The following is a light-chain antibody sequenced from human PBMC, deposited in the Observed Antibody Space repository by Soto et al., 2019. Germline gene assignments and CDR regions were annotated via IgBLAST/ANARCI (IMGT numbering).Light chain of an antibody. CDR3: AAWDDSLNGHV. J-gene: IGLJ1*01. Sequence: QAVVTQPPSASGTPGQRVTISCSGSSSNIGSNTVNWYQQLPGTAPKLLMYSNNQRPSGVPDRFSGSKSGTSASLAISGLQSEDEADYHCAAWDDSLNGHVFGTGTKLTVL. CDR1: SSNIGSNT. CDR2: SNN. V-gene: IGLV1-44*01.